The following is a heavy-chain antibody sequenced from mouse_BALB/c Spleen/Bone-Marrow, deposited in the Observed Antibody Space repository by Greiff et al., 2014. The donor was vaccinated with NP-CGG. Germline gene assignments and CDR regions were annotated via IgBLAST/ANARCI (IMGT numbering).Heavy chain of an antibody. CDR2: INSNGGST. Sequence: DVQLVESGGGLVQPGGSLKLSCAASGFTFSSYGMSWVRQTPDKRLELVATINSNGGSTYYPDSVKGRFTISRDNAKNTLYLQMSSLKSEDTAMYYCARGKNYDYDYWGQGTTLTVSS. CDR1: GFTFSSYG. V-gene: IGHV5-6-3*01. CDR3: ARGKNYDYDY. J-gene: IGHJ2*01. D-gene: IGHD2-4*01.